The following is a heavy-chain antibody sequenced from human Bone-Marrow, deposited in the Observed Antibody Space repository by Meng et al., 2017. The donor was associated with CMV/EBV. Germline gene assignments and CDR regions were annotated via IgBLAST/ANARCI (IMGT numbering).Heavy chain of an antibody. J-gene: IGHJ4*02. D-gene: IGHD4-23*01. V-gene: IGHV4-34*01. CDR3: ASLSRAQGKDY. Sequence: SETLSLTCAVYGGSFSGYCWSWIRQPPGKGLEWIGEINHSGSTNYNPSLKSRVTISVDTSKNQFSLKLSSVTAADTAVYYCASLSRAQGKDYWGQGTLVTVSS. CDR1: GGSFSGYC. CDR2: INHSGST.